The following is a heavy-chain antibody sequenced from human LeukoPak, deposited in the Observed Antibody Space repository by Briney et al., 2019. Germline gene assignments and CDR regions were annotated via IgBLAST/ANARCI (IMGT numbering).Heavy chain of an antibody. Sequence: ASVKVSCKASGGTFSSYAISWVRQAPGQGLEWMGRIIPILGIANYAQKFQGRVTITADKSTSTAYMELSSLRSEDTAVYYCAREVKVTHYYDSSGYYYFDYWGQGTLVTVSS. CDR3: AREVKVTHYYDSSGYYYFDY. D-gene: IGHD3-22*01. CDR1: GGTFSSYA. CDR2: IIPILGIA. V-gene: IGHV1-69*04. J-gene: IGHJ4*02.